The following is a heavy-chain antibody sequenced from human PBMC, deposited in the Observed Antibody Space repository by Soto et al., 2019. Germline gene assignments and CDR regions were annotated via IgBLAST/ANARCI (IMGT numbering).Heavy chain of an antibody. D-gene: IGHD5-18*01. CDR1: GYTFTTSW. CDR3: ARYWHSYSSNYFYGLDV. J-gene: IGHJ6*02. CDR2: IYPGDSDT. Sequence: PWESLKISCKTSGYTFTTSWIGWVLQMPGKGLEWMGIIYPGDSDTRYSPPFRGHVTISADKSISTAYLHWSSLEASDSALYYCARYWHSYSSNYFYGLDVWGQGTTVTVSS. V-gene: IGHV5-51*01.